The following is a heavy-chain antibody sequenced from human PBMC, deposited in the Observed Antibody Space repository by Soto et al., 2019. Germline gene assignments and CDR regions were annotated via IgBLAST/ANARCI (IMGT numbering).Heavy chain of an antibody. CDR1: GGSISSDGHY. Sequence: QVQLQESGPGLVKPSQTMSLTCTVSGGSISSDGHYWNWVRQHPGKGLEWIAYISYSGSPFYNPSLKRRVTISIDTSKNPFSLTLSSVTAADTAVYYCAKFGREAFDVWGQGTVVTVSS. CDR2: ISYSGSP. D-gene: IGHD3-3*01. V-gene: IGHV4-31*03. CDR3: AKFGREAFDV. J-gene: IGHJ3*01.